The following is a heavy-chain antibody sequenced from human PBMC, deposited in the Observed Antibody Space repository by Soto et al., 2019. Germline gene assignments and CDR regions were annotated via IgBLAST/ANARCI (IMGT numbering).Heavy chain of an antibody. CDR2: IYWDDDK. J-gene: IGHJ6*02. CDR3: IQSRCGGDCLQSYASYYYYGMDL. CDR1: AFSLCTGGVG. V-gene: IGHV2-5*02. D-gene: IGHD2-21*02. Sequence: KESGPTLVKPTQTLTLTCTFSAFSLCTGGVGVGWIRQPPGKALEWLALIYWDDDKRYSPSLRSRLTITKDTSKNQVVLTMTNMDPVDTATYYCIQSRCGGDCLQSYASYYYYGMDLWGQGTTVTVSS.